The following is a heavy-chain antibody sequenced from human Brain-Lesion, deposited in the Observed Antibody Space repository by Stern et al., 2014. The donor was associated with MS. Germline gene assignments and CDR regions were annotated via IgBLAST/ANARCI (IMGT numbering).Heavy chain of an antibody. V-gene: IGHV4-61*02. D-gene: IGHD2-2*01. J-gene: IGHJ6*02. CDR1: GGSISSGGYY. CDR2: IFNSGST. CDR3: ARGRVVPGFQYYATDV. Sequence: QVQLQESGPGLVKPSQTLSLSCTVSGGSISSGGYYWSWIRQPAGKGLEWIGRIFNSGSTSYNPPLKSRVTISIDTSKNQFSLRLTSMPAADTAVYYCARGRVVPGFQYYATDVWGQGTTVIVSS.